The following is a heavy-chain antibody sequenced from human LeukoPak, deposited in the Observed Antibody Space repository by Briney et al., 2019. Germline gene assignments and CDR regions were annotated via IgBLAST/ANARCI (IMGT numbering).Heavy chain of an antibody. Sequence: GGSLRLSCVASGFAFSNSWMHWVRQAPGKGLEWVSALSGSGGSTYYADSVKGRFTISRDNSKNTLYLQMNSLRGEDTAVYYCARDHDYGGNPFDYWGQGTLVTVSS. V-gene: IGHV3-23*01. J-gene: IGHJ4*02. CDR2: LSGSGGST. CDR3: ARDHDYGGNPFDY. D-gene: IGHD4-23*01. CDR1: GFAFSNSW.